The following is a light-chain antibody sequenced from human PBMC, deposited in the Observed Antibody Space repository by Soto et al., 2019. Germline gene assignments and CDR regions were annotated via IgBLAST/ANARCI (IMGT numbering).Light chain of an antibody. CDR1: SSDVGGYSF. J-gene: IGLJ2*01. Sequence: QSALTQPASVSGSPGQSITISCTGTSSDVGGYSFVSWYQHHPGKAPKLMIFDVSNRPSGVSNRFSGSKSGNTASLTISGLQAEDEADYYCTSYTSSSTDVVFGGGTQLTVL. CDR3: TSYTSSSTDVV. V-gene: IGLV2-14*03. CDR2: DVS.